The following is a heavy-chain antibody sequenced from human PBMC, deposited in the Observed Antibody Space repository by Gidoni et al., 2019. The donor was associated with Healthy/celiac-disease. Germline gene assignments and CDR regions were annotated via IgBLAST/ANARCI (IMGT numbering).Heavy chain of an antibody. Sequence: VAVISYDGSNKYYADSVKGRFTISRDNSKNTLYLQMNSLRAEDTAVYYCAKDTGIVLVVYAIPPGGLDPWGQGTLVTVSS. J-gene: IGHJ5*02. CDR3: AKDTGIVLVVYAIPPGGLDP. V-gene: IGHV3-30*18. CDR2: ISYDGSNK. D-gene: IGHD2-8*02.